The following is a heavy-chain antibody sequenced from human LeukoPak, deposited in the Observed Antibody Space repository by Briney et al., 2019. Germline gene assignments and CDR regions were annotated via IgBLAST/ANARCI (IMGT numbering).Heavy chain of an antibody. V-gene: IGHV3-30-3*01. CDR2: ISFDETKK. Sequence: GGPLRLSCAASGFSFSKYAMHWVRQAPGKGLEWVAVISFDETKKYYADSVKGRFTISRDNSNNTLFLQMNSLKTEGTAVYFCARMKVIKGASLDYWGQGSLVTVSS. CDR3: ARMKVIKGASLDY. D-gene: IGHD2/OR15-2a*01. CDR1: GFSFSKYA. J-gene: IGHJ4*02.